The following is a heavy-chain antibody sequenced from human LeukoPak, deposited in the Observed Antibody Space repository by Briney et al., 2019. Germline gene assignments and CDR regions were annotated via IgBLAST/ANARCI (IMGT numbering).Heavy chain of an antibody. V-gene: IGHV4-30-2*01. CDR2: IYHSGST. CDR3: ARGRAAAGTAEYFQH. Sequence: PSETLSLTCTVSGGSISSGGYYWSWIRQPPGKGLEWIGYIYHSGSTYYNPSLKSRVTISVDRSKNQFSLKLSSVTAADTAVYYCARGRAAAGTAEYFQHWGQGTLVTVSS. J-gene: IGHJ1*01. D-gene: IGHD6-13*01. CDR1: GGSISSGGYY.